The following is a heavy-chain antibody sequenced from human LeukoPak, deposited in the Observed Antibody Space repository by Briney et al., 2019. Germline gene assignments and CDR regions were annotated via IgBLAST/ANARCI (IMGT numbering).Heavy chain of an antibody. CDR1: GFTFSDYY. Sequence: EGSLRLSCAASGFTFSDYYMSWIRQAPGKGLEWVSYISSSGSTIYYADSVKGRFTISRDNAKNSLYLQMNSLRAEDTAVYYCATEEVALAGTPFDYWGQGTLVTVSS. CDR2: ISSSGSTI. D-gene: IGHD6-19*01. CDR3: ATEEVALAGTPFDY. V-gene: IGHV3-11*01. J-gene: IGHJ4*02.